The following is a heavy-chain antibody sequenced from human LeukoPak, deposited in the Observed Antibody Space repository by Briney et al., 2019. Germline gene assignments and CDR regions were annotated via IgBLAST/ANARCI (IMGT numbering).Heavy chain of an antibody. V-gene: IGHV4-4*07. CDR2: IYISGST. Sequence: SETLSLTCTVSGGSISNYYWSWIRQPAGKGLEWIGRIYISGSTNYNPSLKSRVTMSVDTSKNQFSLKLTSVTAADTAVYYCAREGGPYRPLDYSGQGTLVTVAS. J-gene: IGHJ4*02. CDR1: GGSISNYY. CDR3: AREGGPYRPLDY.